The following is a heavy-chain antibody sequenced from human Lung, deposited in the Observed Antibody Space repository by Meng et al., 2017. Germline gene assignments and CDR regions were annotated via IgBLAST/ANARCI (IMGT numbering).Heavy chain of an antibody. Sequence: QLRQWGAGLLKPSETLSLTCVVSGGSFSDYYWSWIRQPPGKGLEWIGEINHSGSTNYNPSLESRATISVDTSQNNLSLKLSSVTAADSAVYYCARGPTTMAHDFDYWGQGTLVTVSS. CDR2: INHSGST. CDR3: ARGPTTMAHDFDY. J-gene: IGHJ4*02. V-gene: IGHV4-34*01. CDR1: GGSFSDYY. D-gene: IGHD4-11*01.